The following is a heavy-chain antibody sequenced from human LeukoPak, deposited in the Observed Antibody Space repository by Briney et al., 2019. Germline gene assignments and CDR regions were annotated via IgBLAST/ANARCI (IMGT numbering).Heavy chain of an antibody. CDR2: ISSSSTYI. Sequence: GGSLRLSCEASRFIFSSYNMNWVRQAPGKGLEWVSSISSSSTYIYYADSVKGRFTISRDNAKNSLYLQISSLRAEDTAVYYCAGDYYDSSASFSLRYCGQGTLVTVSS. CDR3: AGDYYDSSASFSLRY. CDR1: RFIFSSYN. J-gene: IGHJ4*02. D-gene: IGHD3-22*01. V-gene: IGHV3-21*01.